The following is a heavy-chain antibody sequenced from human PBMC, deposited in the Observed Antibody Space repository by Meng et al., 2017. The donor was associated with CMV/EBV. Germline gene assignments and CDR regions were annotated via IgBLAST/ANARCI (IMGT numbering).Heavy chain of an antibody. Sequence: GGSLRLSCAASGFTFSSYAMHWVRQAPGKGLEWVAVISYDGSNKYYADSVKGRFTISRDNSKNTLYLQMNGLRAEDTAVYYCARDLETYYDFWSGLYGMDVWGQGTTVTVSS. CDR3: ARDLETYYDFWSGLYGMDV. CDR2: ISYDGSNK. J-gene: IGHJ6*02. D-gene: IGHD3-3*01. CDR1: GFTFSSYA. V-gene: IGHV3-30*04.